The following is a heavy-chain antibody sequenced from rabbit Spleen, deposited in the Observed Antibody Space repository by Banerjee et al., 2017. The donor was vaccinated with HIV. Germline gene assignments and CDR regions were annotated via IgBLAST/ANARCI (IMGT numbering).Heavy chain of an antibody. J-gene: IGHJ3*01. CDR3: ARAIVPWLGLTRLDL. V-gene: IGHV1S43*01. D-gene: IGHD4-1*01. CDR1: GFSLSGDYH. Sequence: QQQLVESGGGLVKPGASLTLTCTASGFSLSGDYHVCWVRQAPGKGLEWIGIIYAAKGSTDYASWVNGRFTISSDNAQSTVDLKMTSLTAADTATYFCARAIVPWLGLTRLDLWGQGTLVTVS. CDR2: IYAAKGST.